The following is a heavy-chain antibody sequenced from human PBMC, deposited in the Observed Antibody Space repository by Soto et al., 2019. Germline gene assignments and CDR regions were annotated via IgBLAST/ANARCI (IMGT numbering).Heavy chain of an antibody. D-gene: IGHD6-13*01. CDR1: GFTFDDYA. J-gene: IGHJ4*02. CDR3: AKDGYSSSWSEFDY. CDR2: ISWNSGSI. V-gene: IGHV3-9*01. Sequence: DVQLVESGGGLVQPGRSLRLSCAASGFTFDDYAMHWVRQAPGKGLEWVSGISWNSGSIGYADSVKGRFTISRDNAKNSLYLQMNSLRAEDTALYYCAKDGYSSSWSEFDYWGQGTLVTVSS.